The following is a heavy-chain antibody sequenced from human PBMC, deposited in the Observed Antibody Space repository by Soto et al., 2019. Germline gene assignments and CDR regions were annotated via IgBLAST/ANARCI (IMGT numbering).Heavy chain of an antibody. CDR2: IYYSGST. J-gene: IGHJ5*02. V-gene: IGHV4-31*03. CDR1: GGSISSGGYY. CDR3: ARDWSIAAAGTGWFDP. Sequence: QVQLQESGPGLVKPSQTLSLTCTVSGGSISSGGYYWSWTRQHPGKGLEWIGYIYYSGSTYYNPSLKSRVTISVDTSKNQFSLKLSSVTAADTAVYYCARDWSIAAAGTGWFDPWGQGTLVTVSS. D-gene: IGHD6-13*01.